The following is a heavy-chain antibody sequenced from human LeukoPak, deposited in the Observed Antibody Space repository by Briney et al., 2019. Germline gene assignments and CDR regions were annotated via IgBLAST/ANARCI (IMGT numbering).Heavy chain of an antibody. D-gene: IGHD6-6*01. CDR1: GYTFTSYY. Sequence: ASVKVSCKASGYTFTSYYMHWVRQAPGQGLEWMGIINPSGGSTSYAQKFQGRVTMTRDTSTSTVYMELSSLRSEDTAVYYCARGRPSELGILVPGDAFDIWGQGTMVTVSS. J-gene: IGHJ3*02. CDR3: ARGRPSELGILVPGDAFDI. CDR2: INPSGGST. V-gene: IGHV1-46*01.